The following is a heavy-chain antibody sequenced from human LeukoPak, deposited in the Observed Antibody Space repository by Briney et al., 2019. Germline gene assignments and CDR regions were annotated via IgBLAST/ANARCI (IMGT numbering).Heavy chain of an antibody. V-gene: IGHV1-18*04. CDR1: GYTFTTNG. CDR2: ISAKNGNT. CDR3: AKGGGGQWGYFDY. Sequence: ASVKVSCKASGYTFTTNGIIWVRQAPGQGLEWMGWISAKNGNTNYAQNLQGRVTMTSDTSTSTAYMELRSLRSDDTAVYYCAKGGGGQWGYFDYWGQGTLVTVSS. J-gene: IGHJ4*02. D-gene: IGHD3-16*01.